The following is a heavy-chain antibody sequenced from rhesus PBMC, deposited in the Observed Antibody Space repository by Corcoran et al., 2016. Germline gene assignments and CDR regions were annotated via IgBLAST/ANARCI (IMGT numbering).Heavy chain of an antibody. CDR1: GFTFSSYA. Sequence: EVQLVESGGGLAKPGGSLRLSCAASGFTFSSYAMHWVRQAPGKGLEWVSAISSGGSTYYADSVKGRVTISRDHSKNTLSPQMDMLRAGDTAVYFCANLGAAFDFWGQGLRVPVSS. V-gene: IGHV3-103*01. CDR2: ISSGGST. J-gene: IGHJ3*01. CDR3: ANLGAAFDF.